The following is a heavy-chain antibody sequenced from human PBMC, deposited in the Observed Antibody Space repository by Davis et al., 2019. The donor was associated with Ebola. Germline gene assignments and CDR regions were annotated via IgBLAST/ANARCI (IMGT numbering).Heavy chain of an antibody. Sequence: GGSLRLSCVASGFNFNNAWMRWVRQAPGKGLEWVSSISSSSSYIYYADSVKGRFTISRDNAKNSLYLQMNSLRAEDTAVYYCARVPYGDYEAAWFDPWGQGTLVTVSS. D-gene: IGHD4-17*01. CDR1: GFNFNNAW. J-gene: IGHJ5*02. V-gene: IGHV3-21*01. CDR3: ARVPYGDYEAAWFDP. CDR2: ISSSSSYI.